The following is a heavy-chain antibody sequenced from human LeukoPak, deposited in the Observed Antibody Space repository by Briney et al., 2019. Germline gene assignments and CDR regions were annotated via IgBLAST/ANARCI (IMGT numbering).Heavy chain of an antibody. V-gene: IGHV1-69*13. CDR2: IIPIFGTA. Sequence: SVKVSCKASAGTFSSYSMIGVRHAIGQGLEWMGGIIPIFGTANYAQKFQGRVTITADESTSTAYMELSSLRSEDTAVYYCARSAQQYCSSTSCYPDYWGQGTLVTVSS. CDR3: ARSAQQYCSSTSCYPDY. CDR1: AGTFSSYS. J-gene: IGHJ4*02. D-gene: IGHD2-2*01.